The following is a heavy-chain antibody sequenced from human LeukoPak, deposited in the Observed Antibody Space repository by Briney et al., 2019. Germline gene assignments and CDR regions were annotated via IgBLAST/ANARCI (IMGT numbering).Heavy chain of an antibody. Sequence: GGSLRLSCAASGFTVSSNYMSWVRQAPGKELEWVSVIYSGGSTYYADSVKGRFTISRDNSKNTLYLQMNSLRAEDTAVYYCASVTTWYFQHWGQGTLVTVSS. CDR3: ASVTTWYFQH. J-gene: IGHJ1*01. CDR1: GFTVSSNY. CDR2: IYSGGST. V-gene: IGHV3-66*02. D-gene: IGHD4-11*01.